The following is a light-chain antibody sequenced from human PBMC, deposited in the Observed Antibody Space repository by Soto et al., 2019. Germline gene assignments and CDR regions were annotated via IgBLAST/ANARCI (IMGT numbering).Light chain of an antibody. Sequence: DIVMTESADSLAVSLGERATINCKSSQSVLYSSNNKNYLAWYQQKPGQPPKLLIYWASTRESGVPDRFSGSGSGTDFTLTISSLQAEDVAVYYCQQYYSTPPWTFGQGTNVEIK. CDR2: WAS. V-gene: IGKV4-1*01. J-gene: IGKJ1*01. CDR1: QSVLYSSNNKNY. CDR3: QQYYSTPPWT.